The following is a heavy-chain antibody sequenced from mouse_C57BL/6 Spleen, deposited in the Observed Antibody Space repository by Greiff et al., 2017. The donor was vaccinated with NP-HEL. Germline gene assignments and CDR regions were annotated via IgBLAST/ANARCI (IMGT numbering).Heavy chain of an antibody. J-gene: IGHJ2*01. CDR3: ARGDITTVVGDY. V-gene: IGHV5-4*01. CDR2: ISDGGSYT. D-gene: IGHD1-1*01. CDR1: GFTFSSYA. Sequence: EVQGVESGGGLVKPGGSLKLSCVASGFTFSSYAMSWVRQTPEKRLEWVATISDGGSYTYYPDNVKGRFTISRDNAKNNLYLQMSHLKSEDTAMYYCARGDITTVVGDYWGQGTTLTVSS.